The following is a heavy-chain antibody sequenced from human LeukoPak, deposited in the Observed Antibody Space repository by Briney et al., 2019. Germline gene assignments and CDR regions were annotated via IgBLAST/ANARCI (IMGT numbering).Heavy chain of an antibody. CDR2: ISAYNGNT. D-gene: IGHD6-13*01. CDR3: ARDGYFWFDP. V-gene: IGHV1-18*04. Sequence: GASVKVSCKAFGYTFTSNYMHWVRQAPGQGLEWMGWISAYNGNTNYAQKLQGRVTMTTDTSTSTAYMELRSLRSDDTAVYYCARDGYFWFDPWGQGTLVTVSS. CDR1: GYTFTSNY. J-gene: IGHJ5*02.